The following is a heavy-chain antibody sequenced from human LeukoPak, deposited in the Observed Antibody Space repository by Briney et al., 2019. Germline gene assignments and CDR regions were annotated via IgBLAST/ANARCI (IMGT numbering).Heavy chain of an antibody. CDR1: GFTVSSNY. Sequence: SGGSLRLSCAASGFTVSSNYMSWVRQAPGKGLEWVSVIYSSGSTYYADSVKGRFTISRDNSKNTLHLQMNTLRAEDTAVYYCARDRHDYGDYSSYYYYGMDVWGQGTTVTVSS. V-gene: IGHV3-53*01. J-gene: IGHJ6*02. D-gene: IGHD4-17*01. CDR2: IYSSGST. CDR3: ARDRHDYGDYSSYYYYGMDV.